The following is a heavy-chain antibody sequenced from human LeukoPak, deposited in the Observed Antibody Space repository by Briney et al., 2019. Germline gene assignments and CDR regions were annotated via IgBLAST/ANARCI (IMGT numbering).Heavy chain of an antibody. CDR2: ISGGGENT. V-gene: IGHV3-23*01. Sequence: GGSLRLSCVASGSTFSSYSMTWVRQAPGKGLEWVSAISGGGENTYYADSVKGRFTISRDNSRNTLYLQMHSLRAEDTAVYYCARRIAARPWSPPFDYWGQGTLVTVSS. CDR3: ARRIAARPWSPPFDY. CDR1: GSTFSSYS. J-gene: IGHJ4*02. D-gene: IGHD6-6*01.